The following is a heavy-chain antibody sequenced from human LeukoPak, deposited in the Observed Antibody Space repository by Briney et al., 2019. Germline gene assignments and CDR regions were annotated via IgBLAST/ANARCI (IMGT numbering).Heavy chain of an antibody. J-gene: IGHJ5*02. D-gene: IGHD3-10*01. CDR3: ARDQEYYYGSGHSWFDP. Sequence: ASVKVSCKASGYSFTGYYMHWVRQAPGQGLEWMGWINPNSGDTNFAQNFQGRVTMTRDTSISTVYMELSRLRSDDTAVFYCARDQEYYYGSGHSWFDPWGQGTLVTVSS. CDR2: INPNSGDT. V-gene: IGHV1-2*02. CDR1: GYSFTGYY.